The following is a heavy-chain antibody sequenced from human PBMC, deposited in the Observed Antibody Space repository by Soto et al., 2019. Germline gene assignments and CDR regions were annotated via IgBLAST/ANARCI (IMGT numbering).Heavy chain of an antibody. J-gene: IGHJ4*02. CDR2: ISGSGGST. D-gene: IGHD3-10*01. CDR1: GFTFSSYA. V-gene: IGHV3-23*01. Sequence: GGSLRLSCAASGFTFSSYAMSWVRQAPGKGLEWVSAISGSGGSTYYADSVKGRFTISRDNSKNTLYLQMNSLRAGETAVYYCAKVGGITMVRSDYWGQGTLVTVSS. CDR3: AKVGGITMVRSDY.